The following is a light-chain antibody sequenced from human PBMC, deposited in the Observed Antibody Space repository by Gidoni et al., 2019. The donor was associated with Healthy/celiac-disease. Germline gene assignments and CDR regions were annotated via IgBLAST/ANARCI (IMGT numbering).Light chain of an antibody. V-gene: IGLV1-40*01. CDR3: QSYDSSLSAL. Sequence: HSVLPQQPAVSEAPGQRGTISCTRSSSNIGAGYDVHWYQQLPGTAPKLLIYGNSHRPSGVPDRFTGSKSGTSASLAITGLQAEDGADYYCQSYDSSLSALFGGGTKLXV. CDR2: GNS. CDR1: SSNIGAGYD. J-gene: IGLJ2*01.